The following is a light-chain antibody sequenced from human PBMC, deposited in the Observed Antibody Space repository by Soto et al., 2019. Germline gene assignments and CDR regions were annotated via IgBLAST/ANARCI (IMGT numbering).Light chain of an antibody. CDR1: ASTIGRNY. CDR2: RNS. V-gene: IGLV1-47*01. J-gene: IGLJ1*01. Sequence: QSVLTQSPSASGTPGQRVTISCSGSASTIGRNYVYWYQQLPGTAPKLLIYRNSQRPSGVPDRFSGSKSGTSASLAISGLRSVDEADYYCAAWDDNLSGLYVFGAGTKVT. CDR3: AAWDDNLSGLYV.